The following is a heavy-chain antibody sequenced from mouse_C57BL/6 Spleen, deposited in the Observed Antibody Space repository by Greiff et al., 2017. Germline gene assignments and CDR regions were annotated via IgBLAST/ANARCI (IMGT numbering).Heavy chain of an antibody. D-gene: IGHD2-3*01. Sequence: EVKLVESEGGLVQPGSSMKLSCTASGFTFSDYYMAWVRQVPEKGLEWVANINYDGSSTYYLDSLKSRFIISRDNAKNILYLQMSSLKSEDTATYYCAREGLYDGYYDYAMDYWGQGTSVTVSS. V-gene: IGHV5-16*01. J-gene: IGHJ4*01. CDR3: AREGLYDGYYDYAMDY. CDR2: INYDGSST. CDR1: GFTFSDYY.